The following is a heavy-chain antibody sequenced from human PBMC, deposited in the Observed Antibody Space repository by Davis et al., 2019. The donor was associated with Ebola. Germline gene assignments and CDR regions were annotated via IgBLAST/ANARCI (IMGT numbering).Heavy chain of an antibody. J-gene: IGHJ6*02. Sequence: ASVQVSCKASGYTFTSYDINWVRQATGHGLEWMGWMNPSSGNTGFAQKFQGRITMTRNTSISTAYMEVSSLRSEDTAVYYCARDYPVEILTGWGVGYYYYGMDVWGQGTTVTVSS. CDR3: ARDYPVEILTGWGVGYYYYGMDV. CDR1: GYTFTSYD. V-gene: IGHV1-8*01. CDR2: MNPSSGNT. D-gene: IGHD3-9*01.